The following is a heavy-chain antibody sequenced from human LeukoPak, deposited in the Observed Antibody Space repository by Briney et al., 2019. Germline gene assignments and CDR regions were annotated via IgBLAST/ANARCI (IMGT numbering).Heavy chain of an antibody. CDR3: ARGGAARLHFQN. D-gene: IGHD6-6*01. J-gene: IGHJ1*01. V-gene: IGHV4-59*01. CDR1: GGSISTYY. Sequence: SETLSLTRTVSGGSISTYYWNWIRQPPGKGLEWIGYIYHSGSTNYNPSLQSRVTISVDTSKNQFSLNLNSVTAADTAVYYCARGGAARLHFQNWGQSTLVTVSS. CDR2: IYHSGST.